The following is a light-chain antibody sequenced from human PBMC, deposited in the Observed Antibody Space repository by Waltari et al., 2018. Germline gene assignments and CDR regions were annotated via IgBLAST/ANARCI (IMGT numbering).Light chain of an antibody. CDR3: AAWDDSLNGRWV. J-gene: IGLJ2*01. Sequence: QSVLTQPPSESGTPGQRVTISCSGSSPNIGNHVGTWYQQVPGTTPQLLIYRNDQRPSGVPDRISGSKSGTSASLAISGLQSEDEAHYYCAAWDDSLNGRWVFGGGTKLTVL. CDR2: RND. V-gene: IGLV1-44*01. CDR1: SPNIGNHV.